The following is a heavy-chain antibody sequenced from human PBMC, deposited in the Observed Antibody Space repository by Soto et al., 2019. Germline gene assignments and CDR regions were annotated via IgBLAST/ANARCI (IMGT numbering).Heavy chain of an antibody. CDR2: INHSGST. J-gene: IGHJ6*02. CDR1: GGSFNDYY. V-gene: IGHV4-34*01. D-gene: IGHD2-2*01. Sequence: QVQLQQWGAGLLKPSETLSLTCAVYGGSFNDYYSTWIRQSPGKGLEWIGEINHSGSTNYNPSLKSRLTISIDTSRNEFSLNLSSVTAADTAVYYCARRSSYYYYFAMDVWGQGTTVTVSS. CDR3: ARRSSYYYYFAMDV.